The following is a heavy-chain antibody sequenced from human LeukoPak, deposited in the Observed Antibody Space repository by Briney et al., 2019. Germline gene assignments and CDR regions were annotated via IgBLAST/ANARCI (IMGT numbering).Heavy chain of an antibody. CDR1: GYTFTGYY. Sequence: ASVKVSCKASGYTFTGYYMHWVRQAPGQGLEWMGRINPNSGGTNHAQKFQGRVTMTRDTSISTAYMELSRLRSDDTAVYYCARFSGVVTAIPGSHDAFDIWGQGTMVTVSS. D-gene: IGHD2-21*02. CDR2: INPNSGGT. V-gene: IGHV1-2*06. J-gene: IGHJ3*02. CDR3: ARFSGVVTAIPGSHDAFDI.